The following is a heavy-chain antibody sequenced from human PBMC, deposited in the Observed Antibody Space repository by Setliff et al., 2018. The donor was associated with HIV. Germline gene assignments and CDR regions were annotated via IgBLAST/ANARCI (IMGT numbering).Heavy chain of an antibody. CDR3: ARDIQAAGTGWFDP. Sequence: SETLSLTCTISGGPITSHYWSWIRQPPGKGLEWIGYVFYTGGTNYRPSLWGRVTISVDTSKNHFSLKLSSVTAADTAVYYCARDIQAAGTGWFDPWGQGTLVTVSS. J-gene: IGHJ5*02. CDR2: VFYTGGT. V-gene: IGHV4-59*11. D-gene: IGHD6-13*01. CDR1: GGPITSHY.